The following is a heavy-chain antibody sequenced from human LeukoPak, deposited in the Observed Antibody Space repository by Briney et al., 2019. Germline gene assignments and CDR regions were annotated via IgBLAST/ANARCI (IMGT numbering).Heavy chain of an antibody. D-gene: IGHD3-3*01. CDR3: ARGPYSDFWSGYPYFDY. CDR2: IYTSGST. CDR1: GGPISSGSFY. J-gene: IGHJ4*02. Sequence: TSETLSLTCTVSGGPISSGSFYWSWVRQPAGKGLELIGRIYTSGSTNYNPSLKSRVTISVDTSKNHFSLRLSSVTAADTAVYYCARGPYSDFWSGYPYFDYWGQGTLVTVSS. V-gene: IGHV4-61*02.